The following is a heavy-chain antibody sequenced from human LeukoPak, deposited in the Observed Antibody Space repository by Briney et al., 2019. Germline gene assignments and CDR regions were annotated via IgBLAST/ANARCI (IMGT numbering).Heavy chain of an antibody. D-gene: IGHD2-2*01. CDR1: GFTFDHYA. CDR2: ISWNSGSI. V-gene: IGHV3-9*01. Sequence: GGSLRLSCAASGFTFDHYAMHWVRQAPGKGLEWVSGISWNSGSIGYADSVKGRFTISRDNAKNSLYLQMNSLRAEDTALYYCAKGLPGVVVPAFFDYWGQGTLVTVSS. CDR3: AKGLPGVVVPAFFDY. J-gene: IGHJ4*02.